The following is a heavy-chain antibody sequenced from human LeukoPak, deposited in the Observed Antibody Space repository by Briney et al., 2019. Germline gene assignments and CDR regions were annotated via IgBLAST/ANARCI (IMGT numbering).Heavy chain of an antibody. D-gene: IGHD5-12*01. V-gene: IGHV4-59*01. Sequence: PSETLSLTCTVSGGSISSYYWSWIRQPPGKGLEWIGYIYYSGSTNYNPSLKSRVTILVATSKNQFSLKLSSVTAADTAVYYCARVGRGYSGYDPYYFDYWGQGTLVTVSS. J-gene: IGHJ4*02. CDR1: GGSISSYY. CDR2: IYYSGST. CDR3: ARVGRGYSGYDPYYFDY.